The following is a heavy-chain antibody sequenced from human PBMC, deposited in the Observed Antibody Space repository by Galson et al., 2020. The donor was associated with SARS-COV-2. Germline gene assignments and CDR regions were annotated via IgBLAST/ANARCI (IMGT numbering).Heavy chain of an antibody. Sequence: SGPTLVKLTQPLTLTCTFSVFSLSTRGVGVGWIRQPPGKALEWLALIHWNADKRYSPSLKSRLTITKDTSKNQVVLTLTNMDPVDTATYYCAHRRRRWRKLDYWGQGTLVTVSS. CDR3: AHRRRRWRKLDY. J-gene: IGHJ4*02. CDR2: IHWNADK. CDR1: VFSLSTRGVG. V-gene: IGHV2-5*01.